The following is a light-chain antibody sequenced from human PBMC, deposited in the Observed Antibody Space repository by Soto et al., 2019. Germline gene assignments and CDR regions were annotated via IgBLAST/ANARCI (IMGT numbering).Light chain of an antibody. Sequence: EIVLTQSPGTLSLSPGERATLSCRASQRVSSGYLAWYQQKPGQAPRLLIYGASNRATDIPDRFSGRGSGTDFTLTISRLEPEDFAVYYCQQYGSSPPSSTFGRGTRLEIK. J-gene: IGKJ5*01. CDR2: GAS. CDR1: QRVSSGY. CDR3: QQYGSSPPSST. V-gene: IGKV3-20*01.